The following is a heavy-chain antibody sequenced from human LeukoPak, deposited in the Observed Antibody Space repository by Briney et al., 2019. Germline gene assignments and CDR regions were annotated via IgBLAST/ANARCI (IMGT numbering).Heavy chain of an antibody. V-gene: IGHV3-30*04. J-gene: IGHJ4*02. CDR2: ISYDGSNK. D-gene: IGHD3-22*01. CDR1: GFTFSSYA. CDR3: ARAGGYYSDGMGY. Sequence: PGGSLRLSCAASGFTFSSYAMHWARQAPGKGLEWVAVISYDGSNKYYADSVKGRFTISRDNSKNTLYLQMNSLRAEDTAVYYCARAGGYYSDGMGYWGQGTLVTVSS.